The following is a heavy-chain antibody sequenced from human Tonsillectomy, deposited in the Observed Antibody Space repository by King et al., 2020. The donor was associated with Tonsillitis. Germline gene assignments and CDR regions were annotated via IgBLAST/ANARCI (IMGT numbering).Heavy chain of an antibody. CDR2: IKSKTDGGTT. Sequence: VQLVESGGGLVKPGGSLRLSCAASGFTFSNAWMSWVRQAPGKGLEWVGRIKSKTDGGTTDYAAPVKGRFTISRDDSKNTLYLQMNSLKTEDTAVYYCTSFVVVQAATPGAWGQGTLVTVSS. CDR1: GFTFSNAW. J-gene: IGHJ4*02. CDR3: TSFVVVQAATPGA. V-gene: IGHV3-15*01. D-gene: IGHD2-2*01.